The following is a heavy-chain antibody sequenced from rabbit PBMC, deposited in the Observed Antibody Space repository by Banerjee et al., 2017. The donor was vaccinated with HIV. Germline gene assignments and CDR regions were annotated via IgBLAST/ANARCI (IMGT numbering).Heavy chain of an antibody. CDR3: ARGDTGSRHSPFNS. Sequence: QEQLEEFGGGLVQPEGSLTLTWTASGFSFSSTYYMCWVRPAPGKGLELIACIYTDSDGTWYASWVNGRFTITRSTSLNTVTLQMTSLTAADTATYFCARGDTGSRHSPFNSWGPWTLVTVS. CDR1: GFSFSSTYY. V-gene: IGHV1S43*01. D-gene: IGHD1-1*01. J-gene: IGHJ4*01. CDR2: IYTDSDGT.